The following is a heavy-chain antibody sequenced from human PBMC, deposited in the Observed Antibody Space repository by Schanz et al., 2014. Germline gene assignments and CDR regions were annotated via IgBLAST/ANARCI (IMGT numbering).Heavy chain of an antibody. Sequence: QVQLVQSGAEVKKPGASVKVSCKAFGYSFTSYYIHWVRQAPGQGLEWMATINPSGGSTSFAQKFQGRVTMTRATSTSTVNMELTSLRSEDTVVYYCARDPYSASYFPSPPLYGLDVWGQGTTVTVSS. CDR1: GYSFTSYY. CDR3: ARDPYSASYFPSPPLYGLDV. V-gene: IGHV1-46*01. J-gene: IGHJ6*02. CDR2: INPSGGST. D-gene: IGHD1-26*01.